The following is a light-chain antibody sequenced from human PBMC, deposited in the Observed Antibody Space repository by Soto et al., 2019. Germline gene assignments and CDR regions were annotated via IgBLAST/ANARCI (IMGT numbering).Light chain of an antibody. CDR2: EGS. V-gene: IGLV2-23*01. CDR3: CSFAGTGTQYV. CDR1: SDNNGSYNL. J-gene: IGLJ1*01. Sequence: QSALTQPASVSGSLGQSTTISCIGSSDNNGSYNLVSWYQQKPGKAPKIIIFEGSKRPSGVSNRFSGSRSGNTASLTISGLQAEDEADYYCCSFAGTGTQYVFGTGTKVTVL.